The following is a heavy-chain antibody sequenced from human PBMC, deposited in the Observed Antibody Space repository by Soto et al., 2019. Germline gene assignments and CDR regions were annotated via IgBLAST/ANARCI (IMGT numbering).Heavy chain of an antibody. V-gene: IGHV4-31*03. D-gene: IGHD5-18*01. CDR2: IYYSGST. CDR3: AGDGETAMARNNWFDP. Sequence: PSETLSLTCTVSGGSISSGGYYWSWIRQHPGKGLEWIGYIYYSGSTYYNPSLKSRVTISVDTSKNQFSLKLSSVTAADTAVYYCAGDGETAMARNNWFDPWGQGTLVTVSS. J-gene: IGHJ5*02. CDR1: GGSISSGGYY.